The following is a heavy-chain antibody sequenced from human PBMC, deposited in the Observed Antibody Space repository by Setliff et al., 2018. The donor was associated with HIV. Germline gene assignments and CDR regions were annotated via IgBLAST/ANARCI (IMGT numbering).Heavy chain of an antibody. CDR2: INPGGGNT. V-gene: IGHV1-46*01. CDR1: GYSFTTYY. CDR3: ARGLRGVIKGRYYYMDV. Sequence: ASVKVSCKASGYSFTTYYIHWMRQAPGQGLEWLAVINPGGGNTNYAQKFQGRVTVTRDTSTSTGYVELNSLRPEDTAVYYCARGLRGVIKGRYYYMDVWGKGTTVTVSS. D-gene: IGHD3-10*01. J-gene: IGHJ6*03.